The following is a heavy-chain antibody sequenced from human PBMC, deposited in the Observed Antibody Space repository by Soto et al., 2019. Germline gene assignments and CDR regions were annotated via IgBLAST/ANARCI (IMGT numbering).Heavy chain of an antibody. Sequence: GGSLRLSCAASGFTFSSYSMNWVRQAPGKWLEWVSSISSSSSYIYYADSVKGRFTISRDNAKNSLYLQMNSLRAEDTAVYYCARAKNLDSSGYYYVPEYFQHWGQGXLVTVYS. CDR3: ARAKNLDSSGYYYVPEYFQH. CDR2: ISSSSSYI. J-gene: IGHJ1*01. D-gene: IGHD3-22*01. V-gene: IGHV3-21*01. CDR1: GFTFSSYS.